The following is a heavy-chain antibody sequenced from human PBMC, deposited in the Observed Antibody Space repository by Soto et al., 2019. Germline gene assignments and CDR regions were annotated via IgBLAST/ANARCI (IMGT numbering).Heavy chain of an antibody. Sequence: QVQLQESGPGLVKPSGTLSLTCTVSSGSLSTNHWWSWVRQSPGKGLEWIGDIYPGATTNYSPSLQRRVTLSVDRSKNQFSLNLNPVTAADTAVYYCAREEWPTGRGWMAYWVQGVLVTVSS. J-gene: IGHJ4*02. CDR1: SGSLSTNHW. V-gene: IGHV4-4*02. CDR2: IYPGATT. D-gene: IGHD3-3*01. CDR3: AREEWPTGRGWMAY.